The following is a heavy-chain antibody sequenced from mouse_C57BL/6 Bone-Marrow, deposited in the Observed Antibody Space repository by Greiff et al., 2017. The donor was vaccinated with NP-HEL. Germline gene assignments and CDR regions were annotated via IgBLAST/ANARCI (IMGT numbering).Heavy chain of an antibody. V-gene: IGHV2-2*01. CDR2: IWSGGST. J-gene: IGHJ3*01. D-gene: IGHD2-3*01. CDR1: GFSLTSYG. CDR3: ARRGGGYYFFAY. Sequence: VMLVESGPGLVQPSQSLSITCTVSGFSLTSYGVHWVRQSPGKGLEWLGVIWSGGSTDYNAAFISRLSISKDNYKSQVFFKMNSLQADDTAIYYCARRGGGYYFFAYWGQGTLVTVSA.